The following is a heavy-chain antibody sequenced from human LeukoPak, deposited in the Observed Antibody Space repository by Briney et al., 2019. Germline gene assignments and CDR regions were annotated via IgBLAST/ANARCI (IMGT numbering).Heavy chain of an antibody. D-gene: IGHD4-23*01. Sequence: PGGSLRLSCAASGFTFSSYAMSWVRQAPGKGLEWVSAISGSGGSTYYADSVKGRFTISRDNSKNTLYLQMNSLRAEDTAVYYCARANGYGGYEFDYWGQGTLVTVSS. J-gene: IGHJ4*02. V-gene: IGHV3-23*01. CDR3: ARANGYGGYEFDY. CDR1: GFTFSSYA. CDR2: ISGSGGST.